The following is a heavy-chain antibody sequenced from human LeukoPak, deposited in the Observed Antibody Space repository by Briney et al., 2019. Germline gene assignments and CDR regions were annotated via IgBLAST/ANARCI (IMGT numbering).Heavy chain of an antibody. Sequence: GGSLRLSCAASGFTFSNYAMSWVRQAPGKGLEWVSTISNSGGSTYCADSVKGRFTISRDNSKNTLYLQMNSLRAEDTAVYYCAKGTTVIRGGWFDPWGQGTLVTVSS. V-gene: IGHV3-23*01. D-gene: IGHD4-17*01. CDR1: GFTFSNYA. CDR2: ISNSGGST. J-gene: IGHJ5*02. CDR3: AKGTTVIRGGWFDP.